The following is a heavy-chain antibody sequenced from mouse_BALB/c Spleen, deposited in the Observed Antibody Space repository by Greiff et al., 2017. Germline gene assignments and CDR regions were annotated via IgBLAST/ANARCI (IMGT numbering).Heavy chain of an antibody. CDR3: TRWGGREGFAY. CDR2: INPSNGGT. CDR1: GYTFTSYY. J-gene: IGHJ3*01. V-gene: IGHV1S81*02. Sequence: QVQLKQPGAELVKPGASVKLSCKASGYTFTSYYMYWVKQRPGQGLEWIGGINPSNGGTNFNEKFKSKATLTVDKSSSTAYMQRSSLTSEDSAVYYCTRWGGREGFAYWGQGTLVTVSA. D-gene: IGHD3-3*01.